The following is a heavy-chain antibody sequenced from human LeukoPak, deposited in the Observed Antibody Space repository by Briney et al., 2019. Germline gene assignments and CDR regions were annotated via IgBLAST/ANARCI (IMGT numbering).Heavy chain of an antibody. D-gene: IGHD6-19*01. J-gene: IGHJ6*03. CDR1: GGSISSYY. Sequence: SETLSLTCTVSGGSISSYYWSWIRQPPGKGLEWIGYIYYSGSTNYNPSLKSRVTISVDTSKNQFSLKLSSATAADTAVYYCARALSSGWATFYYYYYMDVWGKGTTVTISS. V-gene: IGHV4-59*01. CDR3: ARALSSGWATFYYYYYMDV. CDR2: IYYSGST.